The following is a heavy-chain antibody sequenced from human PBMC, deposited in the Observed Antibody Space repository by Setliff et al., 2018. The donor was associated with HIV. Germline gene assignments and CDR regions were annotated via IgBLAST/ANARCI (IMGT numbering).Heavy chain of an antibody. CDR1: GGSISSSSYY. J-gene: IGHJ1*01. Sequence: SETLSLTCTVSGGSISSSSYYWGWIRQPPGKGLEWIGSIYYSGSIYYNPSLNSRVTISVDTPKNQFSLKLSSVTAADTAVYYCARGEPPTDWGQGTLVTAPQ. CDR2: IYYSGSI. V-gene: IGHV4-39*07. CDR3: ARGEPPTD.